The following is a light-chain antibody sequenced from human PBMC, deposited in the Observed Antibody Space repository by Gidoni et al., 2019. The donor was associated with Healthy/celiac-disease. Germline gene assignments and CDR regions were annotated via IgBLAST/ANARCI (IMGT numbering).Light chain of an antibody. V-gene: IGKV1-9*01. CDR2: AAS. J-gene: IGKJ5*01. CDR1: QGISSY. Sequence: DIQLTQSPSFLSASVGDRVTITCRASQGISSYLAWYQQKPGKAPKLLIYAASTWQSGVPSRFSGSGSGTEFTLTISSLQPEDFATYYCQQLNSYLITFGQXTRLEIK. CDR3: QQLNSYLIT.